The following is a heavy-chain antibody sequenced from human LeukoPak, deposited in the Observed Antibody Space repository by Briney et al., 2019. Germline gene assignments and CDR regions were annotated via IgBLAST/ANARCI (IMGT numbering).Heavy chain of an antibody. Sequence: PGRSLRLSCTASGFTFGDYAMSWVCQAPGKGLEWVGFIRSKAYGGTTEYAASVKGRFTISRDDSKSIAYLQMNSLKTEDTAVYYCTRRPMGYCSSTSCSYGMDVWGQGTTVTVSS. J-gene: IGHJ6*02. D-gene: IGHD2-2*01. CDR2: IRSKAYGGTT. V-gene: IGHV3-49*04. CDR1: GFTFGDYA. CDR3: TRRPMGYCSSTSCSYGMDV.